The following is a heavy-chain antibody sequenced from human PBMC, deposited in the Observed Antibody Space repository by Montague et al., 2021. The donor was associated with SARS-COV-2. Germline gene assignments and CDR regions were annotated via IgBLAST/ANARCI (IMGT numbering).Heavy chain of an antibody. J-gene: IGHJ4*02. V-gene: IGHV4-59*01. D-gene: IGHD2-15*01. CDR1: GGSTSNYY. CDR2: IFYTGST. Sequence: SETLSLTCSVSGGSTSNYYWTWIRQSPGKGLQWFGYIFYTGSTKFNPSLKSRVSMSLDTSKNHFSLRLRAVTAADTARYYCARAQNICFIANCVNYFDLWGLGALVTVSS. CDR3: ARAQNICFIANCVNYFDL.